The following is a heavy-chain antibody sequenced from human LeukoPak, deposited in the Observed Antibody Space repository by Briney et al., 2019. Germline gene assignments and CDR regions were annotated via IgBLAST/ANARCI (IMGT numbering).Heavy chain of an antibody. CDR2: IYYSGST. CDR3: ARIRITMVRGVIMGYYFGY. J-gene: IGHJ4*02. CDR1: GYSISSGYY. Sequence: SETLSLTCTVSGYSISSGYYWSWIRQPPGKGLEWIGYIYYSGSTNYNPSLKSRVTISVDTSKNQFSLKLSSVTAADTAVYYCARIRITMVRGVIMGYYFGYWGQGTLVTVSS. D-gene: IGHD3-10*01. V-gene: IGHV4-61*01.